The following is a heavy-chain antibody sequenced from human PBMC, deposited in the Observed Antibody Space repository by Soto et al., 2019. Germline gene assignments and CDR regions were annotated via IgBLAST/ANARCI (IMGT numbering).Heavy chain of an antibody. CDR1: GYTFTNYA. V-gene: IGHV1-3*01. CDR2: INAIHSVT. D-gene: IGHD3-22*01. Sequence: ASVKVSCKASGYTFTNYAMHWVRQAPGQRLEWMGRINAIHSVTNYAQKFQGRVTFTADKSTSTVYMELSSLTSEDTAMYYCARSNYYDGADYYLSLDFWGQGTPVTVSS. J-gene: IGHJ4*02. CDR3: ARSNYYDGADYYLSLDF.